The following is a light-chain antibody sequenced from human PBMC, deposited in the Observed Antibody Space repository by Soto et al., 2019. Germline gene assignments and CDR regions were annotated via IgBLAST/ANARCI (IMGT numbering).Light chain of an antibody. CDR2: RNN. V-gene: IGLV1-47*01. CDR3: AVWDDSLSGRV. CDR1: SSNIGSNY. Sequence: QTVVTQPPSASGTPGQSVTISCSGSSSNIGSNYVYWYQQLPGTAPKLLIYRNNQRPSGVPDRFSGSKSGTSASLAISGLRSEDEADYYCAVWDDSLSGRVFGTGTKLTVL. J-gene: IGLJ1*01.